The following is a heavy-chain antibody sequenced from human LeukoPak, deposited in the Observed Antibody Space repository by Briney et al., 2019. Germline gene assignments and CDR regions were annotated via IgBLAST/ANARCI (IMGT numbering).Heavy chain of an antibody. Sequence: SETLSLTCTVSGGSISSGSYYWSWLRQPAGKGLEWIGRIYTSGSTNYNPSLKSRVTISVDTSKNQFSLKLSSVTAADTAVYYCARVTIFGVAADWFDPWGQGTLVTVSS. CDR1: GGSISSGSYY. D-gene: IGHD3-3*01. J-gene: IGHJ5*02. CDR2: IYTSGST. V-gene: IGHV4-61*02. CDR3: ARVTIFGVAADWFDP.